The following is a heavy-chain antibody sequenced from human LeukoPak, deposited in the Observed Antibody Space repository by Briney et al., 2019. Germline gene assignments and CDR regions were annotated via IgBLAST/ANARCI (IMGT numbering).Heavy chain of an antibody. CDR1: GGSISSYY. V-gene: IGHV4-4*07. J-gene: IGHJ4*02. CDR2: IYTSGST. CDR3: ARESSSSWYVFLDY. D-gene: IGHD6-13*01. Sequence: SETLSLTRTVSGGSISSYYWSWIRQPAGKGLEWIGRIYTSGSTNYNPSLKSRVTMSVGTSKNQFSLKLSSVTAADTAVYYCARESSSSWYVFLDYWGQGTLVTVSS.